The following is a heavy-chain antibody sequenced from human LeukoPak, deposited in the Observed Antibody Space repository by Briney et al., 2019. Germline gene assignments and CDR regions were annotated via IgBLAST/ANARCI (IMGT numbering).Heavy chain of an antibody. CDR3: ARSMPDYYDSSGYYLPFDY. Sequence: SVKASCKASGYTFTSYAISWVRQAPGQGLEWTGGIIPIFGTANYAQKFQGRVTITAGESTSTAYMELSSLRSEDTAVYYCARSMPDYYDSSGYYLPFDYWGQGTLVTVSS. D-gene: IGHD3-22*01. J-gene: IGHJ4*02. V-gene: IGHV1-69*13. CDR1: GYTFTSYA. CDR2: IIPIFGTA.